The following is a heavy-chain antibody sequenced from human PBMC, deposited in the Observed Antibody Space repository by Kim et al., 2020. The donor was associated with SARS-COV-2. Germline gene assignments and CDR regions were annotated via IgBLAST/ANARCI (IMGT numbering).Heavy chain of an antibody. Sequence: GGSLRLSCAASGFTFSSYSMNWVRQAPGKGLEWVSSISSSSSYIYYADPVKGRFTISRDNAKNSLYLQMNSLRAEDTAVYYCARTYYDILTGYSGGGWFDPWGQGTLVTVSS. V-gene: IGHV3-21*01. CDR2: ISSSSSYI. CDR3: ARTYYDILTGYSGGGWFDP. CDR1: GFTFSSYS. D-gene: IGHD3-9*01. J-gene: IGHJ5*02.